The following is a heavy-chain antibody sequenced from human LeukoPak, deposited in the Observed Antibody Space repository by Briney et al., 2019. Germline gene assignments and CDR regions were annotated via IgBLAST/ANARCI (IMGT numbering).Heavy chain of an antibody. CDR2: ISSSSSYI. CDR1: GFTFSSYS. D-gene: IGHD3-22*01. Sequence: GGSLRLSCAASGFTFSSYSMNWVRQAPGKGLEWVSSISSSSSYIYYADSVKGRFTISRDNAKNSLYLQMNSLRAEDTAVYYCARGPDYYDSSGYYFRYFDYWGQGTLVTVSS. J-gene: IGHJ4*02. CDR3: ARGPDYYDSSGYYFRYFDY. V-gene: IGHV3-21*01.